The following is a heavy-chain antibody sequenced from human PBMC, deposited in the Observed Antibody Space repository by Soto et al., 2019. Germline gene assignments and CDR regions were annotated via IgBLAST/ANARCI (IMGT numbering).Heavy chain of an antibody. Sequence: PGGSLRLSCAASGFTFSHYGIHWVRQAPGKGLEWLAVISYDGSNKHYADSVKGRFTISRDNSHNTLYLQVHSLTAEDTAVYYCAKDRRAGGNSAFYFDFWGQGAQVTVSS. D-gene: IGHD3-16*01. CDR3: AKDRRAGGNSAFYFDF. CDR2: ISYDGSNK. V-gene: IGHV3-30*18. CDR1: GFTFSHYG. J-gene: IGHJ4*02.